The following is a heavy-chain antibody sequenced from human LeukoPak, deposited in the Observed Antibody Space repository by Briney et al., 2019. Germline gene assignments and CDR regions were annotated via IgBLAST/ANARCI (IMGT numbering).Heavy chain of an antibody. V-gene: IGHV3-53*01. CDR3: ARDLYGVSHDY. D-gene: IGHD4-17*01. Sequence: PGGSLRLSCASSGFNVSSNYMNWVRQAPRKGLEWFSVIYSSGSTFYADSVKGRFTISRDNSKNTLYLQMNSLRAEDRAVYYCARDLYGVSHDYWGQGTLVTVSS. CDR2: IYSSGST. J-gene: IGHJ4*02. CDR1: GFNVSSNY.